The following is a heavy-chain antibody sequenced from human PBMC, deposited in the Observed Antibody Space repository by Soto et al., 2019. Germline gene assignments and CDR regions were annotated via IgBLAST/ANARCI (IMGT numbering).Heavy chain of an antibody. Sequence: QVQLVQSGAEVKKPGASVKVSCKASGYTFTGYFMHWVRQAPGQGLEWMGWINPNSGATKYAQKFQGRVTLSRDTSNRTAYQGLARLGTDDTAVYYLAEGGGTIFGPLPWGQGTQVTVSS. J-gene: IGHJ5*02. CDR1: GYTFTGYF. V-gene: IGHV1-2*02. D-gene: IGHD3-3*01. CDR2: INPNSGAT. CDR3: AEGGGTIFGPLP.